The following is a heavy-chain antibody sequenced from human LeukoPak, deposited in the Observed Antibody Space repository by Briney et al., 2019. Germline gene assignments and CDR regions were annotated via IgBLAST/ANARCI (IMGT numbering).Heavy chain of an antibody. CDR3: ARVRIGQQLDKYYYYAMDV. CDR1: GYSFTDYY. D-gene: IGHD6-13*01. J-gene: IGHJ6*02. V-gene: IGHV1-2*02. Sequence: ASVKVSCKASGYSFTDYYMHWVRQAPGQGLEWMGWINPNSGGTNYAQKFQGRVTMTTDTSISTAYMEVSRLRSDDTAVYYCARVRIGQQLDKYYYYAMDVWGQGTTVTVSS. CDR2: INPNSGGT.